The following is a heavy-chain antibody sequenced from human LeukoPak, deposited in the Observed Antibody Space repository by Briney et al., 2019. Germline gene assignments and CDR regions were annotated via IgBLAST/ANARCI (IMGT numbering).Heavy chain of an antibody. D-gene: IGHD3-3*01. CDR3: ARDWIGYSFDY. J-gene: IGHJ4*02. CDR1: GDSVSASNPA. CDR2: TYFRSKWYY. V-gene: IGHV6-1*01. Sequence: SQTLSLTCAISGDSVSASNPAWNWIRQSPSRGLEWLGRTYFRSKWYYDYAESVKSRITINPDTSKNQFSLQLNSVTPEDTAVYYCARDWIGYSFDYWGQGTLVTVSS.